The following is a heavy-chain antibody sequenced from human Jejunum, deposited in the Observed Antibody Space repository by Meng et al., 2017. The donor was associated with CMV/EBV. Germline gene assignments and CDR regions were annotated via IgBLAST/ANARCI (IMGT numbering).Heavy chain of an antibody. CDR2: IKQDGSER. CDR3: ANSVRSMDQLLIPPAFDA. J-gene: IGHJ3*01. Sequence: FSNYWVAWVRQAPGMGLEWVANIKQDGSERHYVDSVRGRFSISRDNAQNSLSLQMNSLRADDTAVYYCANSVRSMDQLLIPPAFDAWGQGTMVTVSS. V-gene: IGHV3-7*03. CDR1: FSNYW. D-gene: IGHD2-2*01.